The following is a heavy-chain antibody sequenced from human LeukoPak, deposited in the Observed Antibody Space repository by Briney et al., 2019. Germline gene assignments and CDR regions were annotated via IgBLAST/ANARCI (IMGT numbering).Heavy chain of an antibody. V-gene: IGHV1-8*01. CDR3: ARADYGGSGIAVAGTPQGNYYYYYYMDV. CDR2: MNPNNGNT. D-gene: IGHD6-19*01. Sequence: ASVKVSCKASGYTFTSYDINWVRQATGQGLEWMGWMNPNNGNTGYAQKFQGRVTMTRNTSITTAYMELSSLRSEDTAVYYCARADYGGSGIAVAGTPQGNYYYYYYMDVWGKGTTVTVSS. CDR1: GYTFTSYD. J-gene: IGHJ6*03.